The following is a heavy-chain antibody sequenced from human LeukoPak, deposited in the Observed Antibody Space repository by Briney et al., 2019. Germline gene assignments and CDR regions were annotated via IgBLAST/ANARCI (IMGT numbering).Heavy chain of an antibody. Sequence: VASVKVSCKASGYTFTSYAMNWVRQAPGQGLEWMGRIYPSSGGTNYAQKFQGRITLTTDTSINTAYMELSRLRFDDTAVYYCARDLPFEDWGQGTLVTVSS. CDR2: IYPSSGGT. V-gene: IGHV1-2*06. CDR1: GYTFTSYA. J-gene: IGHJ4*02. D-gene: IGHD2/OR15-2a*01. CDR3: ARDLPFED.